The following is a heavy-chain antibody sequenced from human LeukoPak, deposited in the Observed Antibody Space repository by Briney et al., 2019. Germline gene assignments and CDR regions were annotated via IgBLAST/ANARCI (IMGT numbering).Heavy chain of an antibody. Sequence: PGGSLRLSCAASGFTVSSNYMSWVRQAPGKGLEWVSVIYSGGSTYYADSVKGRFTISRDNSKNTLYLQMNSLRAEDTAVYYCARMYSSSWITPPGYWGQGTLVTVSP. CDR3: ARMYSSSWITPPGY. D-gene: IGHD6-13*01. V-gene: IGHV3-53*01. CDR1: GFTVSSNY. CDR2: IYSGGST. J-gene: IGHJ4*02.